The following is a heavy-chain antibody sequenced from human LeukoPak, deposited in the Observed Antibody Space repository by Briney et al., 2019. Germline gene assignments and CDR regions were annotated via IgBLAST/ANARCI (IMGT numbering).Heavy chain of an antibody. Sequence: GSLRLSCAASGFTFSDYWMSWVRQAPGKGLERVANIKQDGSERYYVDSVKGRFTISRVNAKNSLYLQMNSLRAEDTAVYYCARKDCSGGSCYRNFDSWGQGTLVTVSS. CDR3: ARKDCSGGSCYRNFDS. D-gene: IGHD2-15*01. CDR1: GFTFSDYW. V-gene: IGHV3-7*01. J-gene: IGHJ4*02. CDR2: IKQDGSER.